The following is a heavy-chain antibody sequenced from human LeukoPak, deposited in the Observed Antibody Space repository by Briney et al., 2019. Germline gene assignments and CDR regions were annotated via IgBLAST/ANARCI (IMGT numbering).Heavy chain of an antibody. Sequence: GGSLRLSCAASGFTFSSYGMHWVRQAPGKGLEWVAVISYDGSNKYYADSVKGRFTTSRDNSKNTLYLQMNSLRAEDTAVYYCAKDRRGGSGEYFDYWGQGTLVTVSS. CDR1: GFTFSSYG. CDR2: ISYDGSNK. V-gene: IGHV3-30*18. J-gene: IGHJ4*02. CDR3: AKDRRGGSGEYFDY. D-gene: IGHD2-15*01.